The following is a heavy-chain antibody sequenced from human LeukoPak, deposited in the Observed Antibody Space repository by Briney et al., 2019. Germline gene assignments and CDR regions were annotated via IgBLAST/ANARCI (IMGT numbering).Heavy chain of an antibody. CDR1: GFTFSSYG. J-gene: IGHJ3*02. D-gene: IGHD3-10*01. Sequence: PGGSLRLSCVASGFTFSSYGMQWVRQAPGKGLEWVAFIGFDGSKIYYADSVKGRFTISRDNSKNTVNLQMNSLRVEDTAVYYCARDRGSRAFDIWGQGTMVTVSS. CDR3: ARDRGSRAFDI. V-gene: IGHV3-30*02. CDR2: IGFDGSKI.